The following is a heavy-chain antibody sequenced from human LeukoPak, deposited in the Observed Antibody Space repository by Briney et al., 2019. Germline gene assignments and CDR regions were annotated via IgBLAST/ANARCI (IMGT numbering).Heavy chain of an antibody. CDR1: GFTFSSYT. Sequence: GGSLRLSCGASGFTFSSYTMHWVRQAPGKGLEWVSAISGSGDSTFYADSVRGRFTISRDNSKNTLSLQMNSLRGEDTAVYYCAKDYPLDYWGQGTLVTVSS. V-gene: IGHV3-23*01. J-gene: IGHJ4*02. CDR2: ISGSGDST. CDR3: AKDYPLDY.